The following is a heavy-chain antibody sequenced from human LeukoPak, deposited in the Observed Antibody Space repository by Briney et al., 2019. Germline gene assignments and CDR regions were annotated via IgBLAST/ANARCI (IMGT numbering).Heavy chain of an antibody. V-gene: IGHV3-48*03. CDR3: TREQDREASATVVGDY. CDR2: ISTRTYI. J-gene: IGHJ4*02. Sequence: GGSLRLSCVASGFTFSRFEMNWVRQAPGKGLEWISHISTRTYIAYTDSVKGRFTISRDNAKNSLFLQMNSLRAEDTAVYYCTREQDREASATVVGDYWGQGTLVTVSS. D-gene: IGHD4-23*01. CDR1: GFTFSRFE.